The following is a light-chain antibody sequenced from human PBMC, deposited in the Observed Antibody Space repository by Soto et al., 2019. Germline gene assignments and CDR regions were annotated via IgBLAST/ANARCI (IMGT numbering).Light chain of an antibody. J-gene: IGKJ1*01. V-gene: IGKV1-39*01. CDR1: QDISSY. CDR2: AAS. CDR3: QQSYSTPVG. Sequence: DIQMTQSRSTLSASVGDRVIITCQASQDISSYLNWYQQKPGKAPKLLIYAASSLQSGVPSRFSGSGSGTDFTLTISSLQPEDFATYYCQQSYSTPVGFGQGTKVDI.